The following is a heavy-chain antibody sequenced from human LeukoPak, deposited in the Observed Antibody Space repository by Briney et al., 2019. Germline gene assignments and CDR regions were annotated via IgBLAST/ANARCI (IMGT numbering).Heavy chain of an antibody. J-gene: IGHJ3*02. CDR2: INTDGSYS. V-gene: IGHV3-74*01. CDR3: ARGGNYYDSKTDAFDI. D-gene: IGHD3-22*01. CDR1: GFTFSYFW. Sequence: GGSLRLSCAASGFTFSYFWMHWFRRTPGKGPVWVSCINTDGSYSTYADSVKSRFTISRDNSKNTLYLQMNSLRAEDTAVYYCARGGNYYDSKTDAFDIWGQGTMVTVSS.